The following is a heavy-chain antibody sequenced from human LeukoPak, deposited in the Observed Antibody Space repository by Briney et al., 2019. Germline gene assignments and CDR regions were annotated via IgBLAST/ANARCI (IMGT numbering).Heavy chain of an antibody. CDR2: ISGSGSST. D-gene: IGHD3-22*01. J-gene: IGHJ4*02. V-gene: IGHV3-23*01. Sequence: GGSLRLPYAASGFTFSSYAMSWVRQAPGKGLEWVSAISGSGSSTYYADSVKGRFTISRDNSKNTLYLQMNSLRAEDTAVYYCANQDSSGYYLSGYFDYWGQGTLVTVSS. CDR1: GFTFSSYA. CDR3: ANQDSSGYYLSGYFDY.